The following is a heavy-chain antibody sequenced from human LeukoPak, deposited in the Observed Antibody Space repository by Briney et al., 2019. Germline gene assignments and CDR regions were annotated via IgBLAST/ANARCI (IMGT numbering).Heavy chain of an antibody. CDR3: ASYCSSTSCYGYAFDI. J-gene: IGHJ3*02. V-gene: IGHV1-8*03. CDR2: MNPNGGNT. D-gene: IGHD2-2*01. Sequence: ASVKVSCKASGYTFTSYDINWVRQATGQGLEWMGWMNPNGGNTGYAQKFQGRVTITRNTSISTAYMELSSLRSEDTAVYYCASYCSSTSCYGYAFDIWGQGTMVTVSS. CDR1: GYTFTSYD.